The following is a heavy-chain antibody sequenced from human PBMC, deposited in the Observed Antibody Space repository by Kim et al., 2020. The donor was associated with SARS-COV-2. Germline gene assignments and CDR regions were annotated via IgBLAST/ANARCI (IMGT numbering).Heavy chain of an antibody. Sequence: YPPAGKGRFTPSRGHSKNSLYLQLNSLKTEDTAVYYCARILTRGGYFYDFWGQGTLVTVSS. J-gene: IGHJ4*02. V-gene: IGHV3-72*01. D-gene: IGHD2-15*01. CDR3: ARILTRGGYFYDF.